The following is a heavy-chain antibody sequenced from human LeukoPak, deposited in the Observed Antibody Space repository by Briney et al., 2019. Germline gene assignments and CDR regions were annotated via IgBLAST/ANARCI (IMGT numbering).Heavy chain of an antibody. V-gene: IGHV3-72*01. Sequence: GGSLRLSCAASGFSFGDHYMDWVRQAPGKGLECVARIRKEVNGYSTEYAASVKGRFTISRDDSRNSLFLQMSNLKTEDTAVSYCSRGDPSGTTDFDNWGQGTLVTVSS. CDR3: SRGDPSGTTDFDN. CDR1: GFSFGDHY. D-gene: IGHD1-1*01. CDR2: IRKEVNGYST. J-gene: IGHJ4*02.